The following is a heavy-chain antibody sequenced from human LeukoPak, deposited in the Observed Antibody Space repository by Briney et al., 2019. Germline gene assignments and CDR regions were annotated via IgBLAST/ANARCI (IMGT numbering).Heavy chain of an antibody. CDR3: ARTRIAAAGTFDY. J-gene: IGHJ4*02. CDR1: GYTFTGYY. V-gene: IGHV1-2*02. CDR2: INPNSGGT. Sequence: GASVKVTCKASGYTFTGYYMHWVRQAPGQGLEWMGWINPNSGGTNYAQELQGRVTMTTDTSTSTAYMELRSLRSDDTAVYYCARTRIAAAGTFDYWGQGTLVTVSS. D-gene: IGHD6-13*01.